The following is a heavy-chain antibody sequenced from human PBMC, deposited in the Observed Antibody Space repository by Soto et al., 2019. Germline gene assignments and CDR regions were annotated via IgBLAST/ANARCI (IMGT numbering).Heavy chain of an antibody. D-gene: IGHD3-9*01. J-gene: IGHJ4*02. CDR2: NSSSGSTI. CDR3: ARDGRYFDWLLPNDY. CDR1: GFTFSSYE. V-gene: IGHV3-48*03. Sequence: EVQLVESGGGLVQPGGSLRLSCAASGFTFSSYEMNWVRQAPGKGLEWVSYNSSSGSTIYYADYVKGRFTVSRDHAKNSLYLQMNSLRAEDTAVYYCARDGRYFDWLLPNDYWGQGTLVTVSS.